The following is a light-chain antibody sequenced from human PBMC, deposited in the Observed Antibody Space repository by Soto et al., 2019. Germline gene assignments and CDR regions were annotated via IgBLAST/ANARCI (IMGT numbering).Light chain of an antibody. J-gene: IGKJ2*01. CDR2: GAS. V-gene: IGKV4-1*01. Sequence: DIVMTQSPDSLAVSLGERATINCKSSQSVLYSSNNKNYLAWYQQKPGQPPKLLIYGASTRESGVPDRFSGSGSVTDFTLTISSLQAEDVAVYYCQQYYSTPPYTFGQGTKLEIK. CDR1: QSVLYSSNNKNY. CDR3: QQYYSTPPYT.